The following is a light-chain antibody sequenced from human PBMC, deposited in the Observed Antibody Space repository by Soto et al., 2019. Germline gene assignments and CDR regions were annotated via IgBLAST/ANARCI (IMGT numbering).Light chain of an antibody. CDR3: SSYTSSSTYV. Sequence: QPALTQPASVSGSPGHSITISCTGTSSDVGGYNYVSWYQQHPGKAPKLMIYDVSNRPSGVSNRFSGSKSGNTASLTISGLQAEDEADYYCSSYTSSSTYVFGTGTKVTVL. V-gene: IGLV2-14*01. CDR2: DVS. CDR1: SSDVGGYNY. J-gene: IGLJ1*01.